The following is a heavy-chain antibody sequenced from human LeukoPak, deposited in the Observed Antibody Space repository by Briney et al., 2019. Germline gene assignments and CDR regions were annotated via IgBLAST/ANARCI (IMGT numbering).Heavy chain of an antibody. J-gene: IGHJ4*02. V-gene: IGHV3-23*01. CDR2: ISDSGGDS. Sequence: GGSLRLSCTASGFTFSSSAMTWVRQAPGKGLEWVLAISDSGGDSIYTDSVKDRFTISRDNSKNTLCLQMNSLRAEDTAVYYCAKGGSYAPLDYWGQGTLVTVSS. CDR3: AKGGSYAPLDY. D-gene: IGHD1-26*01. CDR1: GFTFSSSA.